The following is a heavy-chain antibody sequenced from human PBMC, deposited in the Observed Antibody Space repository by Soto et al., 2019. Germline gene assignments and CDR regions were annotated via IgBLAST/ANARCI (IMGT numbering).Heavy chain of an antibody. D-gene: IGHD3-3*01. CDR1: GFTFDDYA. J-gene: IGHJ4*02. CDR3: AKDTHPFGVVTHLPSDY. CDR2: ISWNSGSI. V-gene: IGHV3-9*01. Sequence: EVQLVESGGGLVQPGRSLRLSCAASGFTFDDYAMHWVRQAPGKGLEWVSGISWNSGSIGYADSVKGRFTISRDNAKNSLYLQMNSLRAEDTALYYCAKDTHPFGVVTHLPSDYWGQGTLVTVSS.